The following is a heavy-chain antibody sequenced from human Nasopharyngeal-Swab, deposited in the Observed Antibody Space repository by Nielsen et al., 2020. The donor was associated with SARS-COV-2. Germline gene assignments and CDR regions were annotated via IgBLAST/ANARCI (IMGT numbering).Heavy chain of an antibody. J-gene: IGHJ6*02. CDR3: ARGGEAGYYDYGMDV. CDR2: ISSSGSTK. CDR1: GFTFSDYY. Sequence: GESLRLSCAASGFTFSDYYMSWIRQAPGKGLEWVSYISSSGSTKYYADSVKGRFTISRDNAKNSLYLQMNRLRAEDTAVYYCARGGEAGYYDYGMDVWGQGTTVTVSS. D-gene: IGHD2-21*01. V-gene: IGHV3-11*01.